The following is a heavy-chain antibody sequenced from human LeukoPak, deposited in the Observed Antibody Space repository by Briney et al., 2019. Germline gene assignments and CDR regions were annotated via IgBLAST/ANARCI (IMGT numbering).Heavy chain of an antibody. CDR2: ISSSSSYI. Sequence: SGGSLRLSCAASGFTFSSYSMNWVRQAPGKGLEWVSSISSSSSYIYYADSVKGRFTISRDNTKKSLYLQMNSLRAEDTAVYYCARAYCSGGSCYSDHSRRRAYWGQGTLVTVSS. J-gene: IGHJ4*02. CDR1: GFTFSSYS. D-gene: IGHD2-15*01. CDR3: ARAYCSGGSCYSDHSRRRAY. V-gene: IGHV3-21*01.